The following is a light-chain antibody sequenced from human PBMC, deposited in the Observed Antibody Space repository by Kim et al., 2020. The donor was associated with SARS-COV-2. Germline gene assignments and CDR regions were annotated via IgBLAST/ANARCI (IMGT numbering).Light chain of an antibody. CDR3: QTWGPGIRV. V-gene: IGLV4-69*02. CDR1: SGHRDFA. Sequence: ASVKLTCTLSSGHRDFAIAWHQQQPEKGPRYLMRLNSDGSHTKGDGIPDRFSGSSSGSERYLTISSLQSDDEADYYCQTWGPGIRVFGGGTKVTVL. CDR2: LNSDGSH. J-gene: IGLJ3*02.